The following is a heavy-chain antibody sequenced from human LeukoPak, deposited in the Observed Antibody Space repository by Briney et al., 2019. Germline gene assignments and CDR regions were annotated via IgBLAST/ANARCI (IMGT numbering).Heavy chain of an antibody. V-gene: IGHV4-4*07. D-gene: IGHD3-3*01. CDR1: GGSISNYY. CDR3: VHYSRDFWSGYYRRSYYYGMDV. CDR2: IYTSGSS. Sequence: SETLSLTCTVSGGSISNYYWSWIRQSAGKGLEWIGCIYTSGSSNYNPSLKSRVTMSLDTSKNQFSLNLSSVSAADTAVYYCVHYSRDFWSGYYRRSYYYGMDVWGQGTTVTVSS. J-gene: IGHJ6*02.